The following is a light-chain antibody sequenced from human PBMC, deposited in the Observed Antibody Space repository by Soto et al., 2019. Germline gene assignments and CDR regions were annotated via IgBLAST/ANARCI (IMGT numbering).Light chain of an antibody. CDR1: QSVSSY. J-gene: IGKJ3*01. Sequence: EIVLTQSPATLSLSPAAIATLSCRASQSVSSYLAWYKQKPGQSPTILIYDPSNSSTGIPARFSGSGSGTDFTLTISSLEPEDFAVYYCQHRGYLPFTFGPGTKVDIK. CDR3: QHRGYLPFT. V-gene: IGKV3-11*01. CDR2: DPS.